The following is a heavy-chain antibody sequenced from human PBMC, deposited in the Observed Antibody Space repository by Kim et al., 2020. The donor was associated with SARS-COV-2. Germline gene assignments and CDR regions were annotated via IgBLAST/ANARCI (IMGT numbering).Heavy chain of an antibody. J-gene: IGHJ4*02. Sequence: GGSLRLSCAASGFTFSSYAMSWVRQAPGKGLEWVSAISGSGGSTYYADSVKGRFTISRDNSKNTLYLQMNSLRAEDTAVYYCAKFSRGGVATIGQGVYWGQGTLVTVSS. CDR2: ISGSGGST. CDR3: AKFSRGGVATIGQGVY. CDR1: GFTFSSYA. D-gene: IGHD5-12*01. V-gene: IGHV3-23*01.